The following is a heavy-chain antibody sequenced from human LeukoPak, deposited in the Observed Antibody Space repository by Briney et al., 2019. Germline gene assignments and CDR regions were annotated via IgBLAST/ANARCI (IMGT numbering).Heavy chain of an antibody. Sequence: SETLSLTCTVSGGSISSYYGSWIRQPAGKGLEWIGRIYTSGSTNYNPSLKSRVTMSVDTSKNQFSLKLSSVTAADTAVYYCARVVYSSSWPNYYYYYMDVWGKGTTVTVSS. D-gene: IGHD6-13*01. J-gene: IGHJ6*03. CDR1: GGSISSYY. V-gene: IGHV4-4*07. CDR3: ARVVYSSSWPNYYYYYMDV. CDR2: IYTSGST.